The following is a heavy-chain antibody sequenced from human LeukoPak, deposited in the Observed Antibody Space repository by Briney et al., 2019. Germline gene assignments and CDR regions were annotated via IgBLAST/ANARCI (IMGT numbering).Heavy chain of an antibody. J-gene: IGHJ4*02. CDR1: GFTFDDYG. Sequence: PGGSLRLSCAASGFTFDDYGMSWVRQAPGKGLEWVSAISGSGGSTYYADSVKGRFTISRDNSKNTLYLQMNSLRAEDTAVYYCAKDFSSSWYYFDYWGQGTLVTVSS. D-gene: IGHD6-13*01. CDR2: ISGSGGST. V-gene: IGHV3-23*01. CDR3: AKDFSSSWYYFDY.